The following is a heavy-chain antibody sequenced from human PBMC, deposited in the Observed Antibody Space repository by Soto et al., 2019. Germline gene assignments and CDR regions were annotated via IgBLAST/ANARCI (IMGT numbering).Heavy chain of an antibody. CDR3: AKGVTMVRGVIIMPFDY. Sequence: PGGSLRLSCAASGFTFSSYAMSWVRQAPGKGLEWVSAISGSGGSTYYADSVKGRFTISRDNSKNTLYLQMNSLRAEDTAVYYCAKGVTMVRGVIIMPFDYWGQGTLVNVSS. CDR1: GFTFSSYA. CDR2: ISGSGGST. J-gene: IGHJ4*02. V-gene: IGHV3-23*01. D-gene: IGHD3-10*01.